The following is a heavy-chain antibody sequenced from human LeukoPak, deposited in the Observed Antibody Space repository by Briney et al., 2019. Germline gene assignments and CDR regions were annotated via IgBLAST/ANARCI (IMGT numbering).Heavy chain of an antibody. CDR3: ARSLYYYDTSAPRAFDI. V-gene: IGHV4-30-2*01. Sequence: PSETLSLTCAVSGGSISGGGYSWSWIRQPPGKGLEWIGFIYHSGSTYYNPSLKSRLTISVDRSKNQFSLKLSSVTAADTAVYYCARSLYYYDTSAPRAFDIWGQGTMVTVSS. CDR2: IYHSGST. D-gene: IGHD3-22*01. J-gene: IGHJ3*02. CDR1: GGSISGGGYS.